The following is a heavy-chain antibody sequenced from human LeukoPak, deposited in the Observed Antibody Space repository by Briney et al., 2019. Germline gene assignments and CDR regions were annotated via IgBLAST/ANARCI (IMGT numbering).Heavy chain of an antibody. CDR1: GFTFDDYA. CDR3: AKDRRSGYYWEGAFDI. CDR2: ISWNSGSI. V-gene: IGHV3-9*01. D-gene: IGHD3-22*01. J-gene: IGHJ3*02. Sequence: GGSLRLSCAASGFTFDDYAMHWVRQAPGKGLEWVSGISWNSGSIGYADSVKGRFTISRDNAQNSLYLQMNSLRAEDTALYYCAKDRRSGYYWEGAFDIWGQGTMVTVSS.